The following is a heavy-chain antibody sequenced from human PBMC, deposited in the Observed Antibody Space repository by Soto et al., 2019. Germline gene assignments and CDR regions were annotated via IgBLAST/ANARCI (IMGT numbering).Heavy chain of an antibody. CDR1: GGSISSGGYY. CDR3: ARDRCCYDILTGYYPGWYDY. D-gene: IGHD3-9*01. CDR2: IYYSGST. Sequence: SETLSLTCTVSGGSISSGGYYWSWIRQHPGKGLEWIGYIYYSGSTYYNPSLKSRVTISVDTSKNQFSLKLSSVTAADTAVYYCARDRCCYDILTGYYPGWYDYWGQGTLVTVSS. V-gene: IGHV4-31*03. J-gene: IGHJ4*02.